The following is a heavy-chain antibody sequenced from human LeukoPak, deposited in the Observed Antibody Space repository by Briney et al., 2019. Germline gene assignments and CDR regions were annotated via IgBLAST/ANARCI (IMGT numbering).Heavy chain of an antibody. V-gene: IGHV1-69*13. CDR1: GGTFSSYA. CDR3: ASATDGYRSYWYFDL. Sequence: ASVKVSCKASGGTFSSYAISWVRQAPGQGLEWMGGIIPIFGTANYAQKFQGRVTITADESTSTAYMELSSLRSEDTAVYYCASATDGYRSYWYFDLWGRGTLVTVSS. D-gene: IGHD5-24*01. CDR2: IIPIFGTA. J-gene: IGHJ2*01.